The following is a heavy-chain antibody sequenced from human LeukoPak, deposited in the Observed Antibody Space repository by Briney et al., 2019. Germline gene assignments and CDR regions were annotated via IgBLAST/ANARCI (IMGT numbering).Heavy chain of an antibody. V-gene: IGHV1-24*01. D-gene: IGHD1-26*01. CDR1: GYTLTELS. Sequence: ASVKVSCKVSGYTLTELSMHWVRQAPGKGLEWMGGFDPEDGETIYAQKFQGRVTMTEDTSTDTAYMELSSPRSEDTAVYYCATSTPVGAFFDYWGQGTLVTVSS. J-gene: IGHJ4*02. CDR3: ATSTPVGAFFDY. CDR2: FDPEDGET.